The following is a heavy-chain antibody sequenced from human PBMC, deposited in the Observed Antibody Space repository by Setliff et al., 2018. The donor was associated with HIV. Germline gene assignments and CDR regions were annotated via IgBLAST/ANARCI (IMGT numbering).Heavy chain of an antibody. CDR2: MYSVGST. CDR1: NFSIGSGYY. V-gene: IGHV4-38-2*02. D-gene: IGHD3-3*01. CDR3: ARPLTTSYNFWGDAFAF. Sequence: PSETLSLTCSVSNFSIGSGYYWGWIRLPPGERPEWIGSMYSVGSTYYHPSFESRSSISIDTSENTLSLSLTSVTVADTAVYYCARPLTTSYNFWGDAFAFWGQGAMVTVSS. J-gene: IGHJ3*01.